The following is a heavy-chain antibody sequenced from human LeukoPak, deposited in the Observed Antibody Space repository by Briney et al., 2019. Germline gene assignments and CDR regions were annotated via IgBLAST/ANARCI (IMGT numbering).Heavy chain of an antibody. D-gene: IGHD4-17*01. CDR1: GGSASSGSYY. Sequence: SETLSLTCTVSGGSASSGSYYWSWIRQPPGKGLEWIGYIYYSGSTNYNPSLKSRVTISVDTSKNQFSLKLSSMTAADTAVYYCATGITVTTGGFDPWGQGTLVTVSS. CDR2: IYYSGST. J-gene: IGHJ5*02. CDR3: ATGITVTTGGFDP. V-gene: IGHV4-61*01.